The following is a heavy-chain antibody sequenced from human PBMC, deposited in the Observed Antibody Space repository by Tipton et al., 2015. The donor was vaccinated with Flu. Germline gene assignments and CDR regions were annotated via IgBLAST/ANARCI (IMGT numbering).Heavy chain of an antibody. CDR2: IWYDGNNK. D-gene: IGHD1-26*01. CDR3: ARGGYSGKYYGMDI. Sequence: QVQLVQSGGGVVQPGRSLRLSCAASGFTFSSYGMHWVRQAPGKGLEWMVVIWYDGNNKNYADSVKGRFTVSRDNSKNTLYLQMNSLRAEHTAVYYCARGGYSGKYYGMDIWGQGTTVTVSS. J-gene: IGHJ6*02. V-gene: IGHV3-33*01. CDR1: GFTFSSYG.